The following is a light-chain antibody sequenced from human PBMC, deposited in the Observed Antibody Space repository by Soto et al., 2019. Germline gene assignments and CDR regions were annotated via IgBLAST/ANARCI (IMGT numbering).Light chain of an antibody. Sequence: QPVLTQPPSVSGAPGQRVTISCTGSSSNIGANSDVHWYQHLPGTAPKLLIYGDNNRPSGVPDRFSGSKSGTSASLAITGLQAEDEADYYCQSYDSGLSGHVVFGGGTQLTVL. CDR3: QSYDSGLSGHVV. CDR1: SSNIGANSD. CDR2: GDN. J-gene: IGLJ7*01. V-gene: IGLV1-40*01.